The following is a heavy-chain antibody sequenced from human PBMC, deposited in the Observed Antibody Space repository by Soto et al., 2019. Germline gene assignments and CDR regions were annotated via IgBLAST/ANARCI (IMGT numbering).Heavy chain of an antibody. CDR2: IKSKTDGGTT. CDR3: TTGDPSSYGTYYFDY. Sequence: EVQLVESGGGLVQPGGSLRLSCAASGFTFSNAWMNWVRQAPGKGLEWVGRIKSKTDGGTTDYAAPVKGRFTISRDDSKNTLYLQMNSLKTEDTAVYYCTTGDPSSYGTYYFDYWGQGTLVTVSS. D-gene: IGHD5-18*01. CDR1: GFTFSNAW. J-gene: IGHJ4*02. V-gene: IGHV3-15*07.